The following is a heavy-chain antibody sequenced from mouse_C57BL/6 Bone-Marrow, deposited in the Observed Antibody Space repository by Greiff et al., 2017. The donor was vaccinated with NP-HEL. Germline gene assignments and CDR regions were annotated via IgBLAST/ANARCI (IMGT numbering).Heavy chain of an antibody. J-gene: IGHJ2*01. CDR3: TTPRQLRLFDY. D-gene: IGHD3-2*02. CDR1: GFNITDYY. CDR2: IDPADGDT. V-gene: IGHV14-1*01. Sequence: VQLKQSGAELVRPGASVKLSCTASGFNITDYYMHWVKQRPEQGLEWIGRIDPADGDTKYAPKFQGKATLTADTSSNTAYLQLSSLTSEDTAVYYCTTPRQLRLFDYWGQGTTLTVSS.